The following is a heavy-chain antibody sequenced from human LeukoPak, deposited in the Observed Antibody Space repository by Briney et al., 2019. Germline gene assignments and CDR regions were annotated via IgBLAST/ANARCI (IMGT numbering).Heavy chain of an antibody. Sequence: GGSLRLSCAASGFTFSSYSMNWVRQAPGKGLEWVSSISSSSSYIYYADSVKGRFTISRDNAKNSLYLQMNSLRAEDTAVYYCASSIAAANEDYWGQGTLVTVSS. CDR1: GFTFSSYS. V-gene: IGHV3-21*01. J-gene: IGHJ4*02. CDR2: ISSSSSYI. D-gene: IGHD6-13*01. CDR3: ASSIAAANEDY.